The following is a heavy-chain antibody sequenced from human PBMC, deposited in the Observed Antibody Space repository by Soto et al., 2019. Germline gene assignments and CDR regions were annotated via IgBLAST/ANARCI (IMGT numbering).Heavy chain of an antibody. CDR3: ARVYVISGYDYWSGYKRWFDP. D-gene: IGHD3-3*01. CDR1: GGSFSGYY. V-gene: IGHV4-34*04. CDR2: INHSGST. Sequence: KPSETLSLTCAVYGGSFSGYYWSLIRQSPGKGLEWIGEINHSGSTNHNPSLESRATISVDTSKNQFSLTLSSVTAADTAVYYCARVYVISGYDYWSGYKRWFDPWGQGIMVTVSS. J-gene: IGHJ5*02.